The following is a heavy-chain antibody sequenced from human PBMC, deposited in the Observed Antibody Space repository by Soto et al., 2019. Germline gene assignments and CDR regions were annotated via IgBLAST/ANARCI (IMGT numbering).Heavy chain of an antibody. CDR3: ARDKITGLFDY. J-gene: IGHJ4*02. V-gene: IGHV4-30-4*01. D-gene: IGHD2-8*02. CDR2: IYYSGST. CDR1: GGSISSGDYY. Sequence: SETLSLTCTVSGGSISSGDYYWSWIRQPPGKGLEWIGYIYYSGSTYYKPSLKSRVTISVDTSKNQFSLKLTSVTAADTFVYYCARDKITGLFDYWCQGTLVTVSS.